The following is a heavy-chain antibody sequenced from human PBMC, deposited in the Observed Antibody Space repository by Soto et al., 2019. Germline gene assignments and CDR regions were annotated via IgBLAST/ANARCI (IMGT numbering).Heavy chain of an antibody. V-gene: IGHV4-34*01. J-gene: IGHJ6*03. CDR3: ARVSGSPEVYYYYFMDV. CDR2: INHSGST. CDR1: GGSFSGYY. Sequence: QVQLQQWGAGLLKPSETLSLTCAVYGGSFSGYYWSWIRQPPGKGLEWNGEINHSGSTNYNPSLKSRVNISVDTSKNQFSLKLSSVTAADTAVYYCARVSGSPEVYYYYFMDVWGKGTTVTVSS. D-gene: IGHD1-26*01.